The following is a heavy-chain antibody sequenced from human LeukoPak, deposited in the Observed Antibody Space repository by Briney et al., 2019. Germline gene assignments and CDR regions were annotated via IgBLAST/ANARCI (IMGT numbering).Heavy chain of an antibody. D-gene: IGHD3-10*01. CDR1: GFTFNNYA. CDR2: ISGSGGST. V-gene: IGHV3-23*01. CDR3: AKTFGSVDAFDF. J-gene: IGHJ3*01. Sequence: GGSLRLSCAASGFTFNNYAMNWVRQAPGKGLEWVSSISGSGGSTYYADSVKGRFTISRDNSKNTLYLQMNSLRAEDTAVYYCAKTFGSVDAFDFWGQGTMVTVSS.